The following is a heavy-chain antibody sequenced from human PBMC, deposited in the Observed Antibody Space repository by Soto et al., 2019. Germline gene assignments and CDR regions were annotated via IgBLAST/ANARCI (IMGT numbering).Heavy chain of an antibody. CDR3: ARLGGYYQAFDS. D-gene: IGHD3-22*01. J-gene: IGHJ4*02. V-gene: IGHV4-59*08. CDR2: IYYTATT. CDR1: GGSIRDYY. Sequence: QVQLQESGPGLVKPSETLSLTCTVSGGSIRDYYWCWIRQSPGKGLEWIGYIYYTATTKYNPSPKRRVTISVDSSKNQFSLKLDSVTAADTAVYYCARLGGYYQAFDSWGQGTLVTVSS.